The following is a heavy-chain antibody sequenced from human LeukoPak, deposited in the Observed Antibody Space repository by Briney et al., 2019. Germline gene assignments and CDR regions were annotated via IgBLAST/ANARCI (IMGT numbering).Heavy chain of an antibody. CDR1: GFTVSSNY. V-gene: IGHV3-53*01. D-gene: IGHD2-2*01. Sequence: GGSLRLSCAASGFTVSSNYMSWVRQAPGKGLEWVSVIYSGGSTYYADSVKGRFTISRDNSKNTLYLQMNRLRAEDTAVYYCASTYCSSTSCYWEDAFDIWGQGTMVTVSS. CDR2: IYSGGST. J-gene: IGHJ3*02. CDR3: ASTYCSSTSCYWEDAFDI.